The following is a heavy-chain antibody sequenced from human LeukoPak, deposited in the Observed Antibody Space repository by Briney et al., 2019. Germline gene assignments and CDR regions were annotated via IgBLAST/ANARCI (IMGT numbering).Heavy chain of an antibody. CDR1: GFTFSSYE. D-gene: IGHD6-13*01. CDR2: ISGGGGTT. Sequence: GGSLRLSCAASGFTFSSYEMNWVRQAPGKGLKWVSGISGGGGTTYYTDSVKGRFTISRDNSKNTLYLQMNSLRAEDTAVYYCAKSPLYIASAEGWYFDLWGRGTLVTVSS. CDR3: AKSPLYIASAEGWYFDL. J-gene: IGHJ2*01. V-gene: IGHV3-23*01.